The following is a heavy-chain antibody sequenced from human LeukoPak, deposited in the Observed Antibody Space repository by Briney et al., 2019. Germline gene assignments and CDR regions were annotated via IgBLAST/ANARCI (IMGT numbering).Heavy chain of an antibody. Sequence: LSLTCTVSGGSISSYYWSWIRQAPGKGLEWVSYISSSGSTIYYADSVKGRFTISRDNAKNSLYLQMNSLRAEDTAVYYCARLITYYDILTGYYPGAFDIWGQGTMVTVSS. CDR2: ISSSGSTI. J-gene: IGHJ3*02. D-gene: IGHD3-9*01. V-gene: IGHV3-11*01. CDR3: ARLITYYDILTGYYPGAFDI. CDR1: GGSISSYY.